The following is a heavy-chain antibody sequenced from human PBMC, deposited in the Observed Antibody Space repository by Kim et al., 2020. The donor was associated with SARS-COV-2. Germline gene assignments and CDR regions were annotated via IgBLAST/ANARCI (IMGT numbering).Heavy chain of an antibody. CDR3: ARTFSGDYRDWFDP. CDR2: IDNSGST. Sequence: SETLSLTCSVSGGSISSFNWWSWVRQSPEKRLEWIGEIDNSGSTNYNPSLKTRVTISVDKSMNQFSLKVTSVTAADTAVYYCARTFSGDYRDWFDPWGQGTRVIVSS. CDR1: GGSISSFNW. D-gene: IGHD4-17*01. J-gene: IGHJ5*02. V-gene: IGHV4-4*02.